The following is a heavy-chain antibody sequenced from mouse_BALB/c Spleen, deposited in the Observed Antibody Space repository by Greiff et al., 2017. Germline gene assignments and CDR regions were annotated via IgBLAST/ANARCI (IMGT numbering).Heavy chain of an antibody. CDR3: ASITTVVAEDAMDY. Sequence: VKLMESAAELARPGASVKMSCKASGYTFTSYTMHWVKQRPGQGLEWIGYINPSSGYTEYNQKFKDKTTLTADKSSSTAYMQLSSLTSEDSAVYYCASITTVVAEDAMDYWGQGTSVTVSS. CDR1: GYTFTSYT. J-gene: IGHJ4*01. CDR2: INPSSGYT. D-gene: IGHD1-1*01. V-gene: IGHV1-4*02.